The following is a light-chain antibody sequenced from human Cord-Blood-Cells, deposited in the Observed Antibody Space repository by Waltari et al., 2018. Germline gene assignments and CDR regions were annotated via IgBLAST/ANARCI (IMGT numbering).Light chain of an antibody. V-gene: IGLV2-23*03. CDR1: SSVVGRYNL. CDR2: QGS. Sequence: QSALIQLGPVSGSPGQSITISCTGTSSVVGRYNLFPCYQQHPGKAPQLMIYQGSNRASGVSNRFSGSKSGNTASLTIAGLQAEDEADYYCCSYAGSITFDVFGTGTKVTVL. CDR3: CSYAGSITFDV. J-gene: IGLJ1*01.